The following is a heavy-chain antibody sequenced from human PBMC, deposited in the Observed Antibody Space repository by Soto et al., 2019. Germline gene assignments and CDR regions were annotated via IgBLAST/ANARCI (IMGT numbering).Heavy chain of an antibody. CDR2: IYSGGST. J-gene: IGHJ6*03. Sequence: GGSLRLSCAASGFTVSSNYMSWVRQAPGKGLEWVSVIYSGGSTYYADSVKGRFTISRDNSKNRLYLQMNSLRAEDTAVYYCARDGQKRRIAAAGSLDYYYYYMDVWGKGTTVTVSS. V-gene: IGHV3-66*01. CDR3: ARDGQKRRIAAAGSLDYYYYYMDV. D-gene: IGHD6-13*01. CDR1: GFTVSSNY.